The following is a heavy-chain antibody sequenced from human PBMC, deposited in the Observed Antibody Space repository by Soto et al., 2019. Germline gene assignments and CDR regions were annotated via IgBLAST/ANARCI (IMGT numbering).Heavy chain of an antibody. J-gene: IGHJ6*02. V-gene: IGHV3-30*03. Sequence: GGSLRLSCAASGFTFSSYGMHWVRQAPGKGLEWVAVIPYDGSNKYYADSVKGRFTISRDNSKNTLYLQMNSLRAEDTAVYYCARKYTVVRGVIIDYGMDVWGQGTTVTVSS. CDR3: ARKYTVVRGVIIDYGMDV. CDR1: GFTFSSYG. D-gene: IGHD3-10*01. CDR2: IPYDGSNK.